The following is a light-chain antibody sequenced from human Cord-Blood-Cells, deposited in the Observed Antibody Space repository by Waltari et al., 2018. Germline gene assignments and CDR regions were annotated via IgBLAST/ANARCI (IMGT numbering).Light chain of an antibody. Sequence: DIVMTQSPDSLAVSLGERATINCKSSQSVLYSSNNKNYLAWYQQKPGQTPKLLIYWASTREAGVPDRFSGSGSGTDFTLTISSLQAEDVAVYYCQQYYSTPRGFTFGPGTKVDIK. CDR1: QSVLYSSNNKNY. J-gene: IGKJ3*01. CDR2: WAS. V-gene: IGKV4-1*01. CDR3: QQYYSTPRGFT.